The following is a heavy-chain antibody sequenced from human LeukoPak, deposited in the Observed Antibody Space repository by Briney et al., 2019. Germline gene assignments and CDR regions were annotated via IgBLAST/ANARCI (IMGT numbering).Heavy chain of an antibody. CDR3: ARVRHDPLEDGYYMDV. Sequence: SETLSLTCAVAGGPFSGFYVSCVRQTPGKGLEWIGDINLTGNTNYNPSLTDYNPSLKSRVTISVDSSNDELSLKVTSLTAADTGVYYCARVRHDPLEDGYYMDVWGKGTTVTVSS. V-gene: IGHV4-34*01. CDR2: INLTGNT. D-gene: IGHD3-3*01. CDR1: GGPFSGFY. J-gene: IGHJ6*03.